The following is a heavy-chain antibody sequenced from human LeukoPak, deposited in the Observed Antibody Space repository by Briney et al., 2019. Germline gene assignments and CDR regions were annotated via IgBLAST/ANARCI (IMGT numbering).Heavy chain of an antibody. CDR1: GYTLTELS. J-gene: IGHJ4*02. CDR3: ATRRGVGATWLH. D-gene: IGHD1-26*01. Sequence: GASVKVSCKVSGYTLTELSMHWVRQAPGKGLEWMGGLDPEDGETIYAQKFQGRVTMTEDTSTDTAYMELSSLRSEDTAVYYCATRRGVGATWLHWGQGTLVTVSS. V-gene: IGHV1-24*01. CDR2: LDPEDGET.